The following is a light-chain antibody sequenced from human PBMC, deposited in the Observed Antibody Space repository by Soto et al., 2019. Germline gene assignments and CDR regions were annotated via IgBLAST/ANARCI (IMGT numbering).Light chain of an antibody. Sequence: QSVLTQPPSVTAAPGQAVTISCSGTGSNIGTHSVSWYQQLPGTVPKLLIYDNNKRPSEIPDRFSGSKSATSATLGITGVLTEDDADYYCASWDSGLIAGVFGAGTKLTVL. J-gene: IGLJ1*01. V-gene: IGLV1-51*01. CDR3: ASWDSGLIAGV. CDR1: GSNIGTHS. CDR2: DNN.